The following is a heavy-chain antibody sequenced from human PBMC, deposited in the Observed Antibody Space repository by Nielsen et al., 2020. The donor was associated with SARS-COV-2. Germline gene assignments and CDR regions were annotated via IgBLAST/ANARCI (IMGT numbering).Heavy chain of an antibody. D-gene: IGHD6-19*01. CDR1: GYTFTIYY. V-gene: IGHV1-46*01. CDR3: ARGAYDGVWFSPNYYFDY. CDR2: INPSGFST. J-gene: IGHJ4*02. Sequence: ASVKVSCKASGYTFTIYYMHWVRQAPGQGLEWMGIINPSGFSTTYAQKFQGRVTMTRDTSTSTVYMELSSLSSEDTAVYYCARGAYDGVWFSPNYYFDYWGQGTLVTVSS.